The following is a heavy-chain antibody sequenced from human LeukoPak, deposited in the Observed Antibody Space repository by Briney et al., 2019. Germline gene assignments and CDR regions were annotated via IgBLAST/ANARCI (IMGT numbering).Heavy chain of an antibody. CDR1: GGSIYNYY. CDR3: ARHYYGDYYFDY. J-gene: IGHJ4*02. Sequence: SETLSLTCTVSGGSIYNYYCSWIRQPAGKGLEWIGRIYSSGSTNYNSSLKSRATMSVDSSKNQFSLRLNSVTAADTAVYYCARHYYGDYYFDYWGQGTLVTVSS. V-gene: IGHV4-4*07. D-gene: IGHD4-17*01. CDR2: IYSSGST.